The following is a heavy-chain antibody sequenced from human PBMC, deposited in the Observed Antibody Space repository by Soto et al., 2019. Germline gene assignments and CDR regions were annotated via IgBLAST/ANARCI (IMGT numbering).Heavy chain of an antibody. CDR3: ARDYLRYCSGGSCYSDCYYYYGMDV. V-gene: IGHV1-46*01. Sequence: ASVKVSCKASGYTFTSYYMHSVRQAPGQGLEWMGIINPSGGSTSYAQKFQGRVTMTRDTSTSTVYMELSSLRSEDTAVYYCARDYLRYCSGGSCYSDCYYYYGMDVWGQGTTVTVSS. CDR1: GYTFTSYY. J-gene: IGHJ6*02. D-gene: IGHD2-15*01. CDR2: INPSGGST.